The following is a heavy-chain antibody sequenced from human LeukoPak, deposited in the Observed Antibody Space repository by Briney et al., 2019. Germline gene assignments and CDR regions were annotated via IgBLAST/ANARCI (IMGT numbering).Heavy chain of an antibody. CDR3: ARLGFVVPAVIFDY. V-gene: IGHV3-53*01. Sequence: TGGSLRLSCAASGFTVNSNYMSWVRQAPGKGLEWVSVIYSGGSTYYADSVKGRFTISRDISKNTLYLQMNSLRAEDTAMYYCARLGFVVPAVIFDYWGQGTLVTVSS. CDR1: GFTVNSNY. CDR2: IYSGGST. D-gene: IGHD2-2*02. J-gene: IGHJ4*02.